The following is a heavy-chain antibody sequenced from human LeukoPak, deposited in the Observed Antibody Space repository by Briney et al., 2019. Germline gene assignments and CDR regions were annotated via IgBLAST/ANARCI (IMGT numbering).Heavy chain of an antibody. D-gene: IGHD2-15*01. Sequence: HGESLKTSCKGSGYSFTSYWIGWVRQMPGKGLEWMGIIYPGDSDTRYSPSFQGQVTISADKSISTAYLQWSSLKASDTAMYYCARLPVECSGGSCYSLDYWGQGTLVTVSS. V-gene: IGHV5-51*01. CDR3: ARLPVECSGGSCYSLDY. CDR2: IYPGDSDT. CDR1: GYSFTSYW. J-gene: IGHJ4*02.